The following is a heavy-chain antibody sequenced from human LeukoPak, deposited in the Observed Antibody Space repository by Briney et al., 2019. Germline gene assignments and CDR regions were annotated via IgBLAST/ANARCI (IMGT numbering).Heavy chain of an antibody. Sequence: ASVKVSCKASGYTFTGYYMHWVRQAPGQGLEWMGWINPNSGGTNYAQKFQGRVTMTGDTSISTAYMELSRLRSDDTAVYYCARVRGDYVADFDYWGQGTLVTVSS. J-gene: IGHJ4*02. CDR1: GYTFTGYY. CDR2: INPNSGGT. D-gene: IGHD4-17*01. CDR3: ARVRGDYVADFDY. V-gene: IGHV1-2*02.